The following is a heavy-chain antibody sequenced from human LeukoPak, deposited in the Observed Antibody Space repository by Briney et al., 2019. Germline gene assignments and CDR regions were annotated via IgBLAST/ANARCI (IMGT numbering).Heavy chain of an antibody. CDR3: ERHFWYHFDD. V-gene: IGHV4-39*01. Sequence: PSDTLSLTCTVSGDPLSSYSDLWGWIRQPPGRGLERDGSVYYNGTTYYNPSLKSRVNIDVDTSKRQFSLKLSSVTAADTAVYYCERHFWYHFDDWGQGTMVTVSS. D-gene: IGHD6-13*01. J-gene: IGHJ4*02. CDR2: VYYNGTT. CDR1: GDPLSSYSDL.